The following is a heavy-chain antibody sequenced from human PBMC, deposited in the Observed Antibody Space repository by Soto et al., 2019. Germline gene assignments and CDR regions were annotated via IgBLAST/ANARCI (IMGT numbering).Heavy chain of an antibody. Sequence: EIQLTESGGALVQPGGSLRLSCAASGFTFSGHWMHWVRHVPGKGLEWFSRINTDGGTSAYADSVRGRFTISRDTAKNTLYLQMNGLRAEDMAVYYCAREAGYCSRTSCYRCAFHTWGQGTTVSVSS. J-gene: IGHJ3*02. V-gene: IGHV3-74*03. D-gene: IGHD2-2*01. CDR1: GFTFSGHW. CDR2: INTDGGTS. CDR3: AREAGYCSRTSCYRCAFHT.